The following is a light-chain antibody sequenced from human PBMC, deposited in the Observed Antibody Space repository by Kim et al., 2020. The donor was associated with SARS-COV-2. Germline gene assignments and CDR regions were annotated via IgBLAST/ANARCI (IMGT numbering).Light chain of an antibody. CDR1: RSVSSY. CDR2: DAS. J-gene: IGKJ5*01. CDR3: QQRSNWPT. V-gene: IGKV3-11*01. Sequence: SLSPGERATLSCRASRSVSSYLAWYQQKPGQAPRLLIYDASNRATGIPARFSGSGSGTDFTLTISSREPEDFAVYYCQQRSNWPTFGQGTRLEIK.